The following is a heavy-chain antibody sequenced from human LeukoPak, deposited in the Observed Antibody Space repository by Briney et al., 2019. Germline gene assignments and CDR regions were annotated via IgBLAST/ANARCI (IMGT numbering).Heavy chain of an antibody. CDR1: GFTFSSYW. Sequence: PGGSLRLSCAASGFTFSSYWMSWVRQAPGKGLEGVANIKQDGSEKYYVDSVKGRFTISRDNAKNSLYLQMNSLRAEDTAVYYCARSITIFGVATDYWGQGTLVTVSS. CDR3: ARSITIFGVATDY. J-gene: IGHJ4*02. V-gene: IGHV3-7*01. CDR2: IKQDGSEK. D-gene: IGHD3-3*01.